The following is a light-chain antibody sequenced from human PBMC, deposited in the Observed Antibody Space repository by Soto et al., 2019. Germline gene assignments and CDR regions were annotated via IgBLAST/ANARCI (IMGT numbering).Light chain of an antibody. CDR2: DVS. Sequence: QSALTQPRSVSGSPGQSVIISCTGTSSDLGGHNFVSWYQHHPGKAPKLLIYDVSHRPSGVPDRFSGSQSGYTASLTISGLRGEDEADYYCCSYTGSSVIVGGGTQVTVL. V-gene: IGLV2-11*02. J-gene: IGLJ2*01. CDR3: CSYTGSSVI. CDR1: SSDLGGHNF.